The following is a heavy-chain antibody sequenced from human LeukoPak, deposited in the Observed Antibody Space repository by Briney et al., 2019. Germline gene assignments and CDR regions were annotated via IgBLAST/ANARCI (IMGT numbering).Heavy chain of an antibody. CDR3: ARKYTDRSGYYHFDY. J-gene: IGHJ4*02. CDR1: GASISSYY. D-gene: IGHD3-22*01. CDR2: IYYSGTT. V-gene: IGHV4-59*01. Sequence: SETLSLTCTVSGASISSYYWSWIRQPPGKGLEWIGYIYYSGTTNYNSSLKSRVTISVDTSKNQFSLKMSSVTAADTAVYYCARKYTDRSGYYHFDYWGQGTLVNVSS.